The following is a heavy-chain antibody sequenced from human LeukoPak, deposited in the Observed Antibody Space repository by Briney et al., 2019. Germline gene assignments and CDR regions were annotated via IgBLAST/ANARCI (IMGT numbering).Heavy chain of an antibody. Sequence: GGSLRLSCAASGFTFSSYEMNWVRQAPGRGLEWLSYISSSGTTIYYADSVKGRFTISRDNAKNSLYLQMNSLRAEDTAVYYCARRYCSSTSCLIDYWGQGTLVTVSS. V-gene: IGHV3-48*03. CDR1: GFTFSSYE. CDR3: ARRYCSSTSCLIDY. D-gene: IGHD2-2*01. CDR2: ISSSGTTI. J-gene: IGHJ4*02.